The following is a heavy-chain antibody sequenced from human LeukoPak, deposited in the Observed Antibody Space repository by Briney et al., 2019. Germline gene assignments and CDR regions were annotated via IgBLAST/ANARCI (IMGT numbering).Heavy chain of an antibody. CDR2: FNPNSGGT. V-gene: IGHV1-69*10. J-gene: IGHJ4*02. CDR3: AREGDALDRPIYYFDY. D-gene: IGHD1-1*01. Sequence: ASVKVSCKASGGTFSSYAISWVRQAPGQGLEWMGWFNPNSGGTNYAQKFQGRVTITADKSTSTAYMELSSLRSEDTAVYYCAREGDALDRPIYYFDYWGPGTLVTVSS. CDR1: GGTFSSYA.